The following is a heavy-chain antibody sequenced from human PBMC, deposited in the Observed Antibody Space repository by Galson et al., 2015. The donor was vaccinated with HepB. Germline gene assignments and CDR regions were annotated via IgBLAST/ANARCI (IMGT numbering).Heavy chain of an antibody. Sequence: SVKVSCKASGYTFTSYGISWVRQAPGQGPEWMGWISTYSGNTNYAQKLQGRVTMTTDTSTSTAYMELRSLRSDDTAVYYCAREDQLLGPDAFDIWGQGTMVTVSS. J-gene: IGHJ3*02. V-gene: IGHV1-18*01. CDR3: AREDQLLGPDAFDI. CDR1: GYTFTSYG. D-gene: IGHD2-2*01. CDR2: ISTYSGNT.